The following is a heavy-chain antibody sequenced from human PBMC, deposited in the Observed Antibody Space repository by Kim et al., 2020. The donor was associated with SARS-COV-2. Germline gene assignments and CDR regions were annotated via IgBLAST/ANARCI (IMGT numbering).Heavy chain of an antibody. V-gene: IGHV3-48*03. CDR3: ARDSSSWYDYYYYMDV. Sequence: VKGRFTISRENAKNSLYLQMNSLRAEDTAVYYCARDSSSWYDYYYYMDVWGKGTTVTVSS. D-gene: IGHD6-13*01. J-gene: IGHJ6*03.